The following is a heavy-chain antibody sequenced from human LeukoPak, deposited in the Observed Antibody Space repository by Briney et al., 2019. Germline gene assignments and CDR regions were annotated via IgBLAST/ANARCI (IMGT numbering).Heavy chain of an antibody. V-gene: IGHV1-3*01. CDR3: ARVLWFGELFPFDY. Sequence: ASVKVSCTASGYTFTSYAMHWVRQAPGQRLEWMGWINAGNGNTKYSQKFQGRVTITRDTSASTAYMELSSLRSEDTAVYYCARVLWFGELFPFDYWGQGTLVTVSS. J-gene: IGHJ4*02. D-gene: IGHD3-10*01. CDR1: GYTFTSYA. CDR2: INAGNGNT.